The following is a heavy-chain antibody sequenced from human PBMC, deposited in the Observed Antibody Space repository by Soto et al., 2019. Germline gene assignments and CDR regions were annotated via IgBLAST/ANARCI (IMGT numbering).Heavy chain of an antibody. D-gene: IGHD3-10*02. CDR2: IYPGDSDT. J-gene: IGHJ6*02. CDR3: AGGGVRGVITRTRDYYGMDV. CDR1: GYSFTSYW. Sequence: GESLKISCKGSGYSFTSYWIGWVRQMPGKGLELLGIIYPGDSDTRYSPSFQGQVTISADKSISTAYLQWSSLKASDTAMYYCAGGGVRGVITRTRDYYGMDVWGQGTTVTVSS. V-gene: IGHV5-51*01.